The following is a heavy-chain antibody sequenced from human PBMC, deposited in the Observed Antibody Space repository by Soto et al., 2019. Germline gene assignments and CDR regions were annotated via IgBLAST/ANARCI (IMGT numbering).Heavy chain of an antibody. J-gene: IGHJ4*02. Sequence: QVQLQESGPGLVKPSETLSLTCTVSGGSISSYYWSWIWQTPGKGLEWIGYIFYFGSTNYNPSLKSRVTLSIDTSKNQLSLKLSSVTAADTAVYYCARHSPDFDWLSQFDYWGQGTLVTVSS. CDR1: GGSISSYY. CDR3: ARHSPDFDWLSQFDY. D-gene: IGHD3-9*01. V-gene: IGHV4-59*08. CDR2: IFYFGST.